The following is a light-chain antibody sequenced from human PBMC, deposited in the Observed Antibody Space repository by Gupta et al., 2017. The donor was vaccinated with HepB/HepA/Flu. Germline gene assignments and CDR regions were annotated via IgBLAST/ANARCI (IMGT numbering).Light chain of an antibody. CDR2: WAS. CDR1: QSVLYSSNNKNY. CDR3: QQYYSTPFT. J-gene: IGKJ3*01. V-gene: IGKV4-1*01. Sequence: DIVMTQSPVSMAVSLGERAIINCKSSQSVLYSSNNKNYLAWYQQKPGQPPKLLIYWASTRESGVPDRFSGSGSGTDFTLTISSLQAEDVAVYYCQQYYSTPFTFGPGTKVDIK.